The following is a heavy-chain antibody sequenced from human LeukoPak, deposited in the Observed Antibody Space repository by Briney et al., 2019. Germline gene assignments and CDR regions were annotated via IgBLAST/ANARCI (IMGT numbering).Heavy chain of an antibody. CDR1: GGSISSYY. CDR2: IHHSGNS. V-gene: IGHV4-59*01. J-gene: IGHJ5*02. CDR3: TRGHWGLQS. D-gene: IGHD7-27*01. Sequence: SETLSLTCTVPGGSISSYYWSWIRQSPGKGLEWISYIHHSGNSDYNPSLRSRVTTSLDTSKSQFSLNLISVTAADTAVYYCTRGHWGLQSWSQGTLVTVSS.